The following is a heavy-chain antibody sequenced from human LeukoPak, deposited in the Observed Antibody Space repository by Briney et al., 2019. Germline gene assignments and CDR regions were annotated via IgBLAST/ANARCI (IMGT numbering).Heavy chain of an antibody. V-gene: IGHV6-1*01. CDR2: TYYRSEWYN. D-gene: IGHD7-27*01. J-gene: IGHJ4*02. Sequence: SQTLSLTCAISGDSVSSNSAAWNWIRQSPSRGLEWLGRTYYRSEWYNDYVESVKSRITINPDTSKNQFSLHLNSVTPEDTALYYCARSKLGILDYWGQGTLVTVSS. CDR3: ARSKLGILDY. CDR1: GDSVSSNSAA.